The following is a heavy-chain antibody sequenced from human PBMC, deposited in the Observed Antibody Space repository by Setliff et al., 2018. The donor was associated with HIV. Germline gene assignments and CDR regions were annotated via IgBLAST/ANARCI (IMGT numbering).Heavy chain of an antibody. J-gene: IGHJ6*02. D-gene: IGHD3-22*01. CDR1: GASISSGSYY. CDR3: ARAMGSSGYYEVWYYYGMDV. Sequence: SETLSLTCTVSGASISSGSYYWSWIRQPAGKGLEWIGRIYTSGSTNYNTSLKSRVTISVDTSKNQFSLKLSSVTAADTAVYYCARAMGSSGYYEVWYYYGMDVWAKGPRSPSP. CDR2: IYTSGST. V-gene: IGHV4-61*02.